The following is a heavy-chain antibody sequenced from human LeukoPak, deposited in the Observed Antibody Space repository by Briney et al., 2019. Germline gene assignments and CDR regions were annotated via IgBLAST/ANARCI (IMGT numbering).Heavy chain of an antibody. CDR3: ARCPPGETLGGDYFDY. V-gene: IGHV5-51*01. J-gene: IGHJ4*02. CDR2: IYPGDSDT. Sequence: GESLKISCKGSGYSFTSYWIGWVRQMPGKGLEWMGIIYPGDSDTRYSPSFQGQVTISADKSISTAYLQWSSLKASDAAMYYCARCPPGETLGGDYFDYWGQGTLVTVSS. D-gene: IGHD3-16*01. CDR1: GYSFTSYW.